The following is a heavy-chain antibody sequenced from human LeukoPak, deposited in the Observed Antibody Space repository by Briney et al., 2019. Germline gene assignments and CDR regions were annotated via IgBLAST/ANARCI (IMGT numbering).Heavy chain of an antibody. CDR1: GYIFSDYY. V-gene: IGHV1-2*02. Sequence: ASVKVSCKASGYIFSDYYIHWVRQAPGQGLEWMGWIKSNSGGTNYAQKFQGRVTITADESTSTAYMELSSLRSEDTAVYYCARDGSIAAGDAFDIWGQGTMVTVSS. CDR3: ARDGSIAAGDAFDI. CDR2: IKSNSGGT. D-gene: IGHD6-6*01. J-gene: IGHJ3*02.